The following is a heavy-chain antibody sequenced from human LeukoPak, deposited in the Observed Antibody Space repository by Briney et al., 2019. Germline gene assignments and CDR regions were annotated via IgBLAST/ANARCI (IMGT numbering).Heavy chain of an antibody. V-gene: IGHV4-4*08. CDR3: ASEAYYYDSSGYYKY. J-gene: IGHJ4*02. Sequence: TSETLSLTCTVSGGSISSYYWSWIRQPPGKGLEWIGYIYTSGSTNYNPSLKSRVTMSVDTSKNQFSLKLSSVTAADTAVYYCASEAYYYDSSGYYKYWGQGTLVTVSS. CDR2: IYTSGST. D-gene: IGHD3-22*01. CDR1: GGSISSYY.